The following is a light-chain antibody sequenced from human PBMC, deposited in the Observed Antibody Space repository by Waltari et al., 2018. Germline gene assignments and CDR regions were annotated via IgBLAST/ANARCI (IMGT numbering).Light chain of an antibody. J-gene: IGKJ3*01. CDR3: QQTYKSPPT. V-gene: IGKV1-39*01. CDR2: DAS. Sequence: DVLGTQSPSSLSASVGDRVTTTCRASHYIANFLNWYQHMPGKAPRLLIHDASTLQPGVSPRFSGSTSGTDFILTIDNLHPEDFATYYCQQTYKSPPTFGPGTKVDV. CDR1: HYIANF.